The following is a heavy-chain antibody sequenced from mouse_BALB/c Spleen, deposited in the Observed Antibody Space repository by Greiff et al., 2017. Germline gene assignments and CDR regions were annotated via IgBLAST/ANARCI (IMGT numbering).Heavy chain of an antibody. V-gene: IGHV1-87*01. CDR1: GYTFTSYW. Sequence: QVQLQQSGAELARPGASVKLSCKASGYTFTSYWMQWVKQRPGQGLEWIGAIYPGDGDTRYTQKFKGKATLTADKSSSTAYMQLSSLASEDSAVYYCARPYGYDAWFAYWGQGTLVTVSA. J-gene: IGHJ3*01. CDR2: IYPGDGDT. CDR3: ARPYGYDAWFAY. D-gene: IGHD2-2*01.